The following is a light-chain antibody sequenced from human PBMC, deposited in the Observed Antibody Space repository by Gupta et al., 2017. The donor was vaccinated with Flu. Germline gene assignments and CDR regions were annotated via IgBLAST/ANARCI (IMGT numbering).Light chain of an antibody. CDR3: QTWGTGIRV. CDR1: GNSRYA. V-gene: IGLV4-69*01. CDR2: VNSDGSH. Sequence: GNSRYASAWHQQQPEKGPRYLMRVNSDGSHSKGDGIPDRFSGSSSGAERYLTISSLQSEDEADYYCQTWGTGIRVFGGGTKLTVL. J-gene: IGLJ3*02.